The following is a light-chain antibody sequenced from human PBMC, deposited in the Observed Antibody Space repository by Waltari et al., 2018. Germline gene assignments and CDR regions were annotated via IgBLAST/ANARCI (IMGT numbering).Light chain of an antibody. Sequence: QSVLTQPPSLSGAPGQRVTISCTGSSSNIGAGYGVQWYQQFPGTAPKLLIYDTTCRPSVVPALCSGSKSGTSASLAITGLQAEDEADYYCQSYDSSLRGFYVFGTGTKVTV. CDR3: QSYDSSLRGFYV. CDR1: SSNIGAGYG. CDR2: DTT. V-gene: IGLV1-40*01. J-gene: IGLJ1*01.